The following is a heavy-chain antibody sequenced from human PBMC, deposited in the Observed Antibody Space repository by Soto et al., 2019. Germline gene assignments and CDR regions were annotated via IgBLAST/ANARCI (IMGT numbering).Heavy chain of an antibody. CDR3: ARDAWDIVVVVAAAYFDY. V-gene: IGHV1-46*01. D-gene: IGHD2-15*01. CDR1: GYTFTSYY. J-gene: IGHJ4*02. CDR2: INPSGGST. Sequence: ASVKVSCKASGYTFTSYYMHWVRQAPGQGLEWMGIINPSGGSTSYAQKFQGRVTMTTDTSTSTAYMELRSLRSDDTAVYYCARDAWDIVVVVAAAYFDYWRQGTLVTVSS.